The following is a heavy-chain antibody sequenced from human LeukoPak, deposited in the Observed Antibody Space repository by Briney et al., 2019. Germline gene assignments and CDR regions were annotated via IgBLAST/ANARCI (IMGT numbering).Heavy chain of an antibody. CDR2: ISSGGSYI. D-gene: IGHD2-15*01. CDR3: AKGYGGRCYHSDVF. V-gene: IGHV3-21*01. CDR1: GFTFSHYS. J-gene: IGHJ4*02. Sequence: GVSVRLSCAAYGFTFSHYSMNGVRQAPGRGREGVSSISSGGSYIQYADSVNGRFSLSRANAKNSVYLRMSSLRAEDTALYYCAKGYGGRCYHSDVFWGKGNLVTVSS.